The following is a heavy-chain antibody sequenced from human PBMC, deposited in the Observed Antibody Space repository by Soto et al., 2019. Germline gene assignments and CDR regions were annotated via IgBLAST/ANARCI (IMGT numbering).Heavy chain of an antibody. J-gene: IGHJ4*02. CDR3: ARIRIGNYGEYDS. Sequence: EVQLVESGGGLVQPGGSLRLSCVASGFILSDHYMDWVRQAPGKGLEWVGRSRNKGNGYSTEYAASVRGRFTISRDDSESSMYLQMTSLKTEDAAVYHCARIRIGNYGEYDSWGQGTLVTVSS. CDR2: SRNKGNGYST. V-gene: IGHV3-72*01. D-gene: IGHD3-10*01. CDR1: GFILSDHY.